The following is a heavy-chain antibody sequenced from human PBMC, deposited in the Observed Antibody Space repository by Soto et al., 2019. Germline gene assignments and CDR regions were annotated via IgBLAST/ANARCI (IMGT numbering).Heavy chain of an antibody. CDR2: INPNSGGT. CDR1: GYTFTGYY. Sequence: ASVKVSCKASGYTFTGYYMHWVRQAPGQGLEWMGWINPNSGGTNYAQKFQGRVTMTRDTSISTAYMELSRLRSDDTAVYYCARGRVVVTGPPYDYWGQGTLVTVSS. D-gene: IGHD2-21*02. V-gene: IGHV1-2*02. J-gene: IGHJ4*02. CDR3: ARGRVVVTGPPYDY.